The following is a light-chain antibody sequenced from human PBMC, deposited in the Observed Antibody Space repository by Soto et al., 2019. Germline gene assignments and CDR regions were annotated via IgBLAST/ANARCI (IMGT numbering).Light chain of an antibody. Sequence: DIQMTQSPSTLSASVGDRVSITCRASQSISNLLAWYQQKPGKAPQLLIYQASTLRSGVPSRFSGSGSGTEFALTISGLRSDDVAAYYCQHHNNLWTFGQGTKVEI. CDR3: QHHNNLWT. J-gene: IGKJ1*01. CDR1: QSISNL. V-gene: IGKV1-5*03. CDR2: QAS.